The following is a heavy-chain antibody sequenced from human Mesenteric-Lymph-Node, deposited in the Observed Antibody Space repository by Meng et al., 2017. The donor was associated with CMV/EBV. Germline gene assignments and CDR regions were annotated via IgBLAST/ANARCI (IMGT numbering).Heavy chain of an antibody. D-gene: IGHD4-23*01. Sequence: GESLKISCAASGFTFSSYTMSWVRQAPGKGLEWVSTISGSGGGTYYADSVKGRFIISRDNSKNTLYLQMNSLRAEDTAVYYCARTGGGNYYFDYWGQGTLVTVSS. J-gene: IGHJ4*02. CDR3: ARTGGGNYYFDY. V-gene: IGHV3-23*01. CDR2: ISGSGGGT. CDR1: GFTFSSYT.